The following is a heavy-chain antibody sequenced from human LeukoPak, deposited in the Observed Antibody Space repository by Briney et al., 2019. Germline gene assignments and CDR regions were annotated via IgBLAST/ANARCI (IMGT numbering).Heavy chain of an antibody. CDR3: ARDQASGSYSDAFDI. D-gene: IGHD1-26*01. V-gene: IGHV3-21*01. CDR2: ISSSSSYI. J-gene: IGHJ3*02. CDR1: GFTFSSYS. Sequence: GGSLRLSCAASGFTFSSYSMNWVRQAPGKGLEWVSSISSSSSYIYYADSVKGRFTISRDNAKNSLYLQMNSLRAEDTAVYYCARDQASGSYSDAFDIWGQGTMVTVSS.